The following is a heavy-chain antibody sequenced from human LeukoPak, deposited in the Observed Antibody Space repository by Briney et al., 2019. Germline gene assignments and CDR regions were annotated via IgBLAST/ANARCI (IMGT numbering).Heavy chain of an antibody. CDR3: ARNNGLDV. CDR2: VNRDGSET. V-gene: IGHV3-7*03. Sequence: GGSLRLSCAASGFTLSNHWMTWVRQVPGRGPEWVANVNRDGSETYYLDSVKGRFTISKDNAKNSLYLQMNSLRAEDTALYHCARNNGLDVWGQGTTVIVSS. CDR1: GFTLSNHW. J-gene: IGHJ6*02.